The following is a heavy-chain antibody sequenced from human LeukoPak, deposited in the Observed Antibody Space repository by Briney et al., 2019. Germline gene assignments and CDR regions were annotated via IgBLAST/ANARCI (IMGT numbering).Heavy chain of an antibody. V-gene: IGHV3-53*01. J-gene: IGHJ5*02. CDR1: GFIVSSTY. CDR3: AKDRRIVVVVAASLGWFDP. Sequence: PGGSLRLSCAASGFIVSSTYMNWVRQAPGKGLEWVSVIYSGGSIYYTDSVKGRFTISRDNSNNTLYLQMNSLRAEDTAVYYCAKDRRIVVVVAASLGWFDPWGQGTLVTVSS. D-gene: IGHD2-15*01. CDR2: IYSGGSI.